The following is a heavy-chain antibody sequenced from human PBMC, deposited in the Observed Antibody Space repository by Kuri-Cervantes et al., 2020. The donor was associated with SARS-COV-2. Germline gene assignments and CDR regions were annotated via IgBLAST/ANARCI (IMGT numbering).Heavy chain of an antibody. CDR3: AREDPSDNWFDP. V-gene: IGHV3-30-3*01. J-gene: IGHJ5*02. Sequence: LSLTCAASGFTFSSYAMHWVRQAPGKGLEWVAVISYDGSNKYYADSVKGRFTISRDNSKNTLYLQMNSLRAEDTAVYYCAREDPSDNWFDPWGQGTLVTVSS. CDR1: GFTFSSYA. CDR2: ISYDGSNK.